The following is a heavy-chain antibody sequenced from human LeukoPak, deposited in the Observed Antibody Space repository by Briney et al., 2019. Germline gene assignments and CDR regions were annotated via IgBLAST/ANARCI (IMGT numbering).Heavy chain of an antibody. J-gene: IGHJ6*02. CDR3: ARGTDYDILTGYYRSYYYGMDV. V-gene: IGHV1-69*13. CDR2: IIPIFGTA. D-gene: IGHD3-9*01. Sequence: SVKVSCKASGGTFSSYAISWVRQAPGQGLEWMGGIIPIFGTANYAQKFQGRVTITADESTSTAYMELSSLRSEDTAVYYCARGTDYDILTGYYRSYYYGMDVWGQGTTVTVSS. CDR1: GGTFSSYA.